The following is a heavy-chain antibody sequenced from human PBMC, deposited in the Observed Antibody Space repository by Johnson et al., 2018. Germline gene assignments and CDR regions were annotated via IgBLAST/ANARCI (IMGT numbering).Heavy chain of an antibody. J-gene: IGHJ3*02. CDR1: GFTFDDYG. CDR2: INWKGATT. CDR3: ARIKSSGLRDGYDI. Sequence: VQLVQSGGGVVRXGESLRLSCAASGFTFDDYGMTWVRQAPGKGLEWVSGINWKGATTAYGDSVKGLFTISRDNAKNSLYLQINSLRAEDTALYYCARIKSSGLRDGYDIWGQGTMVTVSS. D-gene: IGHD4-17*01. V-gene: IGHV3-20*04.